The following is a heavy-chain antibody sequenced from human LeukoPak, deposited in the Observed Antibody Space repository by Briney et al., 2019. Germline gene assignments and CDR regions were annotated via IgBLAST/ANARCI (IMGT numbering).Heavy chain of an antibody. CDR1: GGSISSYY. CDR2: IYYSGST. CDR3: ASGAYCGGDCWYNWFDP. D-gene: IGHD2-21*02. J-gene: IGHJ5*02. Sequence: SETLSLTCTVSGGSISSYYWSWIRQPPGKGLEWIGYIYYSGSTNYNPSLKSRVTISVDTSKNQFSLRLSSVTAADTAVYYCASGAYCGGDCWYNWFDPWGQGTLVTVSS. V-gene: IGHV4-59*08.